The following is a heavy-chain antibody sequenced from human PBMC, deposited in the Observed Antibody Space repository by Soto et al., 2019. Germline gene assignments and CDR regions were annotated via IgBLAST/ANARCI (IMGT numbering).Heavy chain of an antibody. CDR3: ASGGHYDFWSGYYPATWWFDP. V-gene: IGHV7-4-1*01. J-gene: IGHJ5*02. D-gene: IGHD3-3*01. Sequence: ASVKVSCKASGYTFTSYAKNLVRQAPGQGLEWMGWINTNTGNPTYAQGFTGRVVFSLDTSVSTAYLQICSLKAEDTAVYYCASGGHYDFWSGYYPATWWFDPWGQGTLVTVSS. CDR2: INTNTGNP. CDR1: GYTFTSYA.